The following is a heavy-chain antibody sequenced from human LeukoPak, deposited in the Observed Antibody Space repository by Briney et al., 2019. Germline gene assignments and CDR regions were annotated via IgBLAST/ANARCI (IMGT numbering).Heavy chain of an antibody. D-gene: IGHD3-10*01. CDR1: GRSFSGYY. V-gene: IGHV4-34*01. J-gene: IGHJ5*02. CDR2: INHSGST. Sequence: SETLSLTCAVYGRSFSGYYWSWIRQPPGKGLEWIGEINHSGSTNYNPSLKSRVTISVDTSKNQFSLKLSSVTAADTAVYYCASRRWELLPFDPWGQGTLVTVSS. CDR3: ASRRWELLPFDP.